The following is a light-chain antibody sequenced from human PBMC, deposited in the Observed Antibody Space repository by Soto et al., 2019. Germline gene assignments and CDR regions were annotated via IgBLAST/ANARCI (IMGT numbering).Light chain of an antibody. Sequence: EIVLTHSPGTLYLSPCERATLSCSASQSVSNNYLAWYQQKPGQAPRLLIYGASNRATGIPDRFSGSVSGTDFTLTISSLEPEDFAVYYCQQRSNWPITFGQGTRLEIK. CDR3: QQRSNWPIT. CDR2: GAS. CDR1: QSVSNNY. J-gene: IGKJ5*01. V-gene: IGKV3D-20*02.